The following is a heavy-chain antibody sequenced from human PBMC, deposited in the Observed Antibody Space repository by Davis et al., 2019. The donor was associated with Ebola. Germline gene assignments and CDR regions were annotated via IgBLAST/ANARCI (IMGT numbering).Heavy chain of an antibody. D-gene: IGHD3-10*01. CDR2: IYYRGNT. J-gene: IGHJ2*01. CDR1: GGSISSNY. V-gene: IGHV4-39*01. Sequence: SETLSLTCTVSGGSISSNYWGWIRQPPGRGLEWIGSIYYRGNTYHNTSLKSRVTISVDTSKNQLSLNLTSVTAADTAVYHCARQGPMVQGVLIQWYFDLWGRGTLVTVSS. CDR3: ARQGPMVQGVLIQWYFDL.